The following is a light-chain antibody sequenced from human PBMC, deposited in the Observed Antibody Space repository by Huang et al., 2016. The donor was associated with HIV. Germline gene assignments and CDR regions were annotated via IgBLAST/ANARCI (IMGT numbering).Light chain of an antibody. CDR1: QSVLSPSNNRNH. V-gene: IGKV4-1*01. J-gene: IGKJ1*01. CDR3: QQYYSIPG. CDR2: WAS. Sequence: DIVMTQSPDSLAVSLGERATITCVSSQSVLSPSNNRNHLARYQQKPRQPPKLLIYWASTRESGVPDRFRGSGSATDFTLTIDNLQAEDVALYFCQQYYSIPGFGQGTYVEV.